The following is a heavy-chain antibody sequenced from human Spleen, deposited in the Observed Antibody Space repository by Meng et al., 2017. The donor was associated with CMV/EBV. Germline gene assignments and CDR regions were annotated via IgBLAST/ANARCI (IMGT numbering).Heavy chain of an antibody. D-gene: IGHD1-1*01. Sequence: QVPLEESGPGLVKPSGTRPLTCPVSGDSISSDIWWSWVRQPPGKGLEWIGEVYHRGDTNYNPSLKSRVVISVDRSKNQFSLNLSSVTAADTAVYYCGRDQGRQLINHWGQGTLVTVSS. CDR1: GDSISSDIW. J-gene: IGHJ4*02. CDR2: VYHRGDT. CDR3: GRDQGRQLINH. V-gene: IGHV4-4*02.